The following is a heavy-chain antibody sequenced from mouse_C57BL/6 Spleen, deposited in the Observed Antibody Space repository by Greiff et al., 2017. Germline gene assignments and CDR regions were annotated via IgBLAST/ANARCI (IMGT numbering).Heavy chain of an antibody. CDR2: INPYNGGT. J-gene: IGHJ4*01. CDR1: GYTFTDYY. CDR3: ARRGFDGYYGAMDY. D-gene: IGHD2-3*01. Sequence: VHVKQSGPVLVKPGASVKMSCKASGYTFTDYYMNWVKQSHGKSLEWIGVINPYNGGTSYNQKFKGKATVTVDKSSSTAYMELNSLTSEDSAVYYCARRGFDGYYGAMDYWGQGTSVTVSS. V-gene: IGHV1-19*01.